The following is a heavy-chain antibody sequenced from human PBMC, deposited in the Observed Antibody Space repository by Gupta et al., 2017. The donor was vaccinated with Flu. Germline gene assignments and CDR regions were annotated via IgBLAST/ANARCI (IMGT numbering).Heavy chain of an antibody. D-gene: IGHD2-2*01. CDR2: MNTQNGVT. Sequence: QVQLGQSAAGVTKPESSVTFSCKAAGYTLTGYYMHWVRQVPGLGLERMGRMNTQNGVTKNARNVQGRDTITSNKTISTDNMEVTSLMYDDTAVYYDARVYCSSIGCYLDYWGQGSLVTVSS. V-gene: IGHV1-2*06. J-gene: IGHJ4*02. CDR3: ARVYCSSIGCYLDY. CDR1: GYTLTGYY.